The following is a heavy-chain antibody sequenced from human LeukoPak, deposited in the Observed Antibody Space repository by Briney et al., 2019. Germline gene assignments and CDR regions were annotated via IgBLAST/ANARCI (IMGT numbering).Heavy chain of an antibody. CDR3: AKAVDQLLYNYYYVMDV. D-gene: IGHD2-2*02. J-gene: IGHJ6*02. CDR2: ISWNSGTI. Sequence: PGRSLRHSCAASGFTFDDYAMHWVRQAPGKGLEWVSGISWNSGTIGYADSVKGRFTISRDNAKNSLYLQMNSLRAEDTALYYCAKAVDQLLYNYYYVMDVWGQGTTVTVSS. V-gene: IGHV3-9*01. CDR1: GFTFDDYA.